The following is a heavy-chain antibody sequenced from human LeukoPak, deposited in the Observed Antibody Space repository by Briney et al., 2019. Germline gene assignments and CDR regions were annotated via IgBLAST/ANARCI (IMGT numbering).Heavy chain of an antibody. Sequence: PSETLSLTCTVSGGSISSYYWSWIRQPAGKGLEWIGRIYTSGSTNYNPSLKSRVTMSVDTSKNQFSLKLSSVTAADTAVYYCARGQDSGSLMVGLFWFDPWGQGTLVTVSS. V-gene: IGHV4-4*07. CDR1: GGSISSYY. D-gene: IGHD1-26*01. CDR3: ARGQDSGSLMVGLFWFDP. J-gene: IGHJ5*02. CDR2: IYTSGST.